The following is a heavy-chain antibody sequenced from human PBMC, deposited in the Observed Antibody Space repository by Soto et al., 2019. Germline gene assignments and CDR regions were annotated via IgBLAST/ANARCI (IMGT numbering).Heavy chain of an antibody. CDR3: ARDLRTYCGGDCYYYYYYYGMDV. Sequence: QVQLVQSGAEVKKPGSSVKVSCKASGGTFSSYAISWVRQAPGQGPEWMGGIIPIFGTANYAQKFQGRVTITADKSTSTAYMELSSLRSEDTAVYYCARDLRTYCGGDCYYYYYYYGMDVWGQGTTVTVSS. J-gene: IGHJ6*02. V-gene: IGHV1-69*06. CDR1: GGTFSSYA. D-gene: IGHD2-21*02. CDR2: IIPIFGTA.